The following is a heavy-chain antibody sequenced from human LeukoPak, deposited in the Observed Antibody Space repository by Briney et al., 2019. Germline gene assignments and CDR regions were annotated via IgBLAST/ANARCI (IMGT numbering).Heavy chain of an antibody. CDR2: IYYSGNT. Sequence: SETLSLTCTVSGGSISSSYYYWGWIRQPPGKGLEWIGNIYYSGNTYYNPSLKSQVTISVDTSKNQFSLKLSSVTAADTAVYYCARESTAAAFFDHWGQGTLVTVSS. D-gene: IGHD6-13*01. J-gene: IGHJ4*02. CDR3: ARESTAAAFFDH. CDR1: GGSISSSYYY. V-gene: IGHV4-39*07.